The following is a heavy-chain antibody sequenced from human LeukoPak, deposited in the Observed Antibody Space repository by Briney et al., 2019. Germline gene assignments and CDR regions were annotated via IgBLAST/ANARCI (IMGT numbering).Heavy chain of an antibody. J-gene: IGHJ4*02. CDR2: IIPIFGTA. Sequence: SVGVSCKASGGTFSSYAISWVRQAPGQGLEWMGGIIPIFGTANYAQKFQGRVTITTDESTSTAYMELSSLRSEDTAVYYCAREYSSSSPRFDYWGQGTLVTVSS. CDR1: GGTFSSYA. CDR3: AREYSSSSPRFDY. D-gene: IGHD6-6*01. V-gene: IGHV1-69*05.